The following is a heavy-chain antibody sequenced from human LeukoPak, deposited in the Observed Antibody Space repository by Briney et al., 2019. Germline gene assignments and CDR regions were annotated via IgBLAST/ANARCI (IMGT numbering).Heavy chain of an antibody. V-gene: IGHV3-48*03. CDR1: GFTFSSYE. D-gene: IGHD3-10*01. J-gene: IGHJ3*02. CDR2: ISSSGSTI. Sequence: GGSLRLSCAASGFTFSSYEMNWVRQAPGKGQEWVSYISSSGSTIYYADSVKGRFTISRDNAKNSLYLQMNSLRAEDTAVYYCARVAVLLRFGDPEGAFDIWGQGTMVTVSS. CDR3: ARVAVLLRFGDPEGAFDI.